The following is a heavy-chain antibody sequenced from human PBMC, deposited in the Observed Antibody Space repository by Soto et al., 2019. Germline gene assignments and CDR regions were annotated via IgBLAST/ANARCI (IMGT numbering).Heavy chain of an antibody. D-gene: IGHD6-19*01. CDR1: GFTFSSYA. CDR3: AKTANGWFSAFDI. CDR2: ISGSGGTT. V-gene: IGHV3-23*01. Sequence: EVQLLESGGGLVQPGGSLRLSCAASGFTFSSYAMSWVRQAPGKGLEWVSAISGSGGTTYYADSVKGRFTFSRDNSKTTLYLQMNSLRAEDTAVYYCAKTANGWFSAFDILGQGTMVTVSS. J-gene: IGHJ3*02.